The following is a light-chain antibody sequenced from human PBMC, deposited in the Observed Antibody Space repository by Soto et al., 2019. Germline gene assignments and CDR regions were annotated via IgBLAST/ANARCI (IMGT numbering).Light chain of an antibody. J-gene: IGKJ1*01. Sequence: EIVLTQSPGTLSLSPGERATLSCRASQTVNSKYLGWYQQKPGQAPRLLIYVGSSRATGVPDRFSGSGSGTDFTLTISRLEPEDFAVYYCQLYGSSPWTFGQGTRVEIK. CDR3: QLYGSSPWT. CDR1: QTVNSKY. CDR2: VGS. V-gene: IGKV3-20*01.